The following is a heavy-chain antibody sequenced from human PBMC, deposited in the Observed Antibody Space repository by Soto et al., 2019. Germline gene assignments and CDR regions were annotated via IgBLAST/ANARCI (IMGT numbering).Heavy chain of an antibody. V-gene: IGHV4-39*01. CDR2: IYDTGNT. D-gene: IGHD6-19*01. Sequence: QLQLQESGPGLVKPSETLSLTCTVSGGSISSSSYYWGWIRQSPVQALEWIGSIYDTGNTDYNTSLKSRVTISVDTSKNQFSLNLSSVTAADTAVYYGARILWSSGWSRFDPWGQGSLVIVSS. J-gene: IGHJ5*02. CDR3: ARILWSSGWSRFDP. CDR1: GGSISSSSYY.